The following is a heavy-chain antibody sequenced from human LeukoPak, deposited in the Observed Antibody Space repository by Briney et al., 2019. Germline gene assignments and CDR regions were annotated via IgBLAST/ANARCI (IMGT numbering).Heavy chain of an antibody. J-gene: IGHJ4*02. V-gene: IGHV5-51*01. CDR2: IYPGDSDT. D-gene: IGHD3-22*01. CDR1: GYSFTNYW. CDR3: ASTYYYDGTGSYYFDY. Sequence: GESLKISCKGSGYSFTNYWIGWVRQMPGKGLEWMGIIYPGDSDTRYSPSFQGQVTISADKSISTAYLQWSSLKAPDTAIFYCASTYYYDGTGSYYFDYWGQGTLVTVSS.